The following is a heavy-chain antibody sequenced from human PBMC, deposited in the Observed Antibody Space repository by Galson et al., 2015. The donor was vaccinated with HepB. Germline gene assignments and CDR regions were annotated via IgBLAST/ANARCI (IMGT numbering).Heavy chain of an antibody. CDR3: ARIHFDYGDYGTNYFDY. CDR2: IDWDDDK. V-gene: IGHV2-70*11. J-gene: IGHJ4*02. Sequence: KPTQTLTLTCTFSGFSLSTSGMCVSWIRQPPGKALEWLARIDWDDDKYYSTSLKTRLTISKDTSKNQVVLTMTNMDPVDTATYYCARIHFDYGDYGTNYFDYWGQGTLVTVPS. D-gene: IGHD4-17*01. CDR1: GFSLSTSGMC.